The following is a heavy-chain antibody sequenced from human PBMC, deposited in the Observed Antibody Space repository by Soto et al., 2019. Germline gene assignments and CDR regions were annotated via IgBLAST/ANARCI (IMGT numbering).Heavy chain of an antibody. J-gene: IGHJ6*02. CDR3: ARDKRSFLEWLYEHYYYYGMDV. CDR1: GGSISSGDYY. V-gene: IGHV4-30-4*02. Sequence: PSETLSLTCTVSGGSISSGDYYWSWIRQPPGKGLEWIGYIYYSGSTYYNPSLKSRATISVDTSKNQFSLKLSSVTAADTAVYYCARDKRSFLEWLYEHYYYYGMDVWGQGTTVTVSS. D-gene: IGHD3-3*02. CDR2: IYYSGST.